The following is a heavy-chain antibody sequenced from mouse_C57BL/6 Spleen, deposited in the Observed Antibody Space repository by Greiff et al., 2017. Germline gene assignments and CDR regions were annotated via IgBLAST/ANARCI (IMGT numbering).Heavy chain of an antibody. CDR3: ARYRAASFAY. D-gene: IGHD6-1*01. Sequence: QVQLQQSGAELVRPGSSVKLSCKASGYTFTSYWMDWVKQRPGQGLEWIGNIYPSDSETHYNQKFKDKATLTVDKSSSTAYMQLSSLTSEDSAVYYCARYRAASFAYWGQGTLVTVSA. CDR2: IYPSDSET. J-gene: IGHJ3*01. CDR1: GYTFTSYW. V-gene: IGHV1-61*01.